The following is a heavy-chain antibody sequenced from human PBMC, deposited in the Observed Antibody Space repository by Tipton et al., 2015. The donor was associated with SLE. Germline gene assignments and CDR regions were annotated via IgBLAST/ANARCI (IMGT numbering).Heavy chain of an antibody. D-gene: IGHD1-26*01. V-gene: IGHV4-28*01. CDR2: IYYSGST. CDR1: GYSISNSNW. CDR3: ARNGGSYYMYFNL. Sequence: LRLSCAVSGYSISNSNWWAWIRQPPGKGLEWIGYIYYSGSTFYNPSLKSQVTMSVDTSKNQFSLKLSSVTAADTAVYYCARNGGSYYMYFNLWGRGTLVTVSS. J-gene: IGHJ2*01.